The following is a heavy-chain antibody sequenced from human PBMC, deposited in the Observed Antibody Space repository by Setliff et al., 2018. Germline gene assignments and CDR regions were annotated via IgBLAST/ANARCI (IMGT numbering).Heavy chain of an antibody. D-gene: IGHD2-15*01. Sequence: GASVKVSCKASGYTFTNYAMNWVRLAPGQGLEFMGWINTNTGNPTYAKGFTGRFVFSLDTSISTAYLQISSLKAEDTAVYYCARVPIGVVALSDFWGQGTLVTVSS. CDR3: ARVPIGVVALSDF. J-gene: IGHJ4*02. CDR2: INTNTGNP. V-gene: IGHV7-4-1*02. CDR1: GYTFTNYA.